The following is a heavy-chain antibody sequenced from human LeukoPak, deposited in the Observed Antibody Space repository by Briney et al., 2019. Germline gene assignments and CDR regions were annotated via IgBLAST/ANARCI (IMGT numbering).Heavy chain of an antibody. CDR2: ISSSSSYI. D-gene: IGHD2-15*01. CDR1: GFTFSSYS. V-gene: IGHV3-21*01. J-gene: IGHJ6*02. Sequence: GRSLRLSCAASGFTFSSYSMNWVRQAPGKGLEWVSSISSSSSYIYYADSVRGRFTISRDNAKNSLYLQMNSLRAEDTAVYYCARGGFHGMDVWGQGTTVTVSS. CDR3: ARGGFHGMDV.